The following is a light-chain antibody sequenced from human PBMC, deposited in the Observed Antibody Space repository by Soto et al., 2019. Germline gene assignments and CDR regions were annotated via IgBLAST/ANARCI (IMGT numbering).Light chain of an antibody. Sequence: DIQMTQSPSSLSASVGDRVTITCQASQDISNYLNWYQQKPGKAPKLLIYDASNLETGVPSRFSGSRSGTDFTFTISSLQPEDIATYYCQQYDNLPRVTFGQGTRLEIK. V-gene: IGKV1-33*01. J-gene: IGKJ5*01. CDR1: QDISNY. CDR3: QQYDNLPRVT. CDR2: DAS.